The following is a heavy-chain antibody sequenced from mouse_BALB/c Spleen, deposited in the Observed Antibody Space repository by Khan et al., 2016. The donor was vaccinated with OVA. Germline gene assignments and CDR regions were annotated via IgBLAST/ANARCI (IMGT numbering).Heavy chain of an antibody. V-gene: IGHV2-3*01. CDR3: GKFAPGCYSMED. CDR2: IWGDGST. J-gene: IGHJ4*01. Sequence: QVQLKESGPGLVAPSQSLSITCTVSGFSLTTYGVNWVRQPPGKGLEWLGVIWGDGSTNHHSALISRLSISKDNSKSQVFLKLNSLQTDDTATHSCGKFAPGCYSMEDWGQGTSVTVS. CDR1: GFSLTTYG.